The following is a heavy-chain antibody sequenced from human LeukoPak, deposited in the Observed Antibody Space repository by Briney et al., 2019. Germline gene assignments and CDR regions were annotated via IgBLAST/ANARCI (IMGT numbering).Heavy chain of an antibody. D-gene: IGHD6-19*01. V-gene: IGHV4-59*08. Sequence: SETLSLTCTVSGVSISSYYWSWIRQPPGKGLEWIGYIHYSGSTNYNPSLKSRVTMSVDTSKNQFSLKLTSVTAADTAVHYCARHIGSGWYDYWGQGTLVTVSS. CDR2: IHYSGST. CDR1: GVSISSYY. J-gene: IGHJ4*02. CDR3: ARHIGSGWYDY.